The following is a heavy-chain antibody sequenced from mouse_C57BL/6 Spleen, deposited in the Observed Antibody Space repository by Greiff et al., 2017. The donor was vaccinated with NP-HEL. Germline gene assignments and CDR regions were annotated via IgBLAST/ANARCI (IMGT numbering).Heavy chain of an antibody. J-gene: IGHJ2*01. V-gene: IGHV1-69*01. CDR3: ARSGYYGIFDY. CDR1: GYTFTSYW. Sequence: QVQLQQPGAELVMPGASVKLSCKASGYTFTSYWMHWVKQRPGQGLEWIGEIDPSDSYTNYNQKFKGKSTLNVDKSSSTAYMQLSSLTSEDSAVYYCARSGYYGIFDYWGQGTTLTVSS. D-gene: IGHD1-1*01. CDR2: IDPSDSYT.